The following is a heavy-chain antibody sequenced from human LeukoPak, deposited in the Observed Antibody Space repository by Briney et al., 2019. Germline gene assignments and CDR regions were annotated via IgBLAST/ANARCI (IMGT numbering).Heavy chain of an antibody. D-gene: IGHD6-13*01. Sequence: MAGGSLRLSCAIFGFTFSDYYMRLIRQPPGKGLEWVSCISSSGSTIYYADSVKDRFTISRDNAKNSLYLQMNSLRAEDTAVYYCGFAAAKYYGMVVWGQGTTVTVSS. V-gene: IGHV3-11*01. CDR1: GFTFSDYY. CDR2: ISSSGSTI. J-gene: IGHJ6*02. CDR3: GFAAAKYYGMVV.